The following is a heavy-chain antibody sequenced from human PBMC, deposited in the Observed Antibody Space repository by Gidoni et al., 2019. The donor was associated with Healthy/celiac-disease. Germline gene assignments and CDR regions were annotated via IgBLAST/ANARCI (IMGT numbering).Heavy chain of an antibody. Sequence: QVPLVESGGGVVQPGRSLRLSCAASGFTFSSYAMHWVRQAPGKGLEWVAVISYDGSNKYYADSVKGRFTISRDNSKNTLYLQMNSLRAEDTAVYYCARVGYYGSGSYYWFDYWGQGTLVTVSS. CDR3: ARVGYYGSGSYYWFDY. CDR1: GFTFSSYA. D-gene: IGHD3-10*01. J-gene: IGHJ4*02. CDR2: ISYDGSNK. V-gene: IGHV3-30-3*01.